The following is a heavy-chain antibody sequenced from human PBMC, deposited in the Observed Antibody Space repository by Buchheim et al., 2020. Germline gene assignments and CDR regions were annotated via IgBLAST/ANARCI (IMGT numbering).Heavy chain of an antibody. CDR2: IYYSGST. D-gene: IGHD3-22*01. V-gene: IGHV4-31*03. CDR3: AREVIADSSGRNFDY. CDR1: GGSISSGGYY. J-gene: IGHJ4*02. Sequence: QVQLQESGPGLVKPSQTLSLTCTVSGGSISSGGYYWRWIRQHPGKGLEWIGYIYYSGSTYYNPSLKSRVTISVDTSKNQFSLKLSTVTAADMAVYYCAREVIADSSGRNFDYWGQGTL.